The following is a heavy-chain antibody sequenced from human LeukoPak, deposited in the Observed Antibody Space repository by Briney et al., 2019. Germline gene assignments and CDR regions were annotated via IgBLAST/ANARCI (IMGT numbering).Heavy chain of an antibody. Sequence: GGSLRLSCAASGFTFSSYWMHWVRQAPGKGLVWVSRINSDGSSTSYADSVKGRFTISRDNAKNTLYLQMNSLRAEDTAVYYCAREDIRSAFDIWGQGTMVTVSS. CDR3: AREDIRSAFDI. D-gene: IGHD2-15*01. J-gene: IGHJ3*02. CDR2: INSDGSST. CDR1: GFTFSSYW. V-gene: IGHV3-74*01.